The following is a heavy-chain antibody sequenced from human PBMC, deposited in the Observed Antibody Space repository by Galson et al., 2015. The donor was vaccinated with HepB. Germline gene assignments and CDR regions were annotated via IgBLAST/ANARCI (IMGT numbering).Heavy chain of an antibody. V-gene: IGHV3-23*01. CDR3: ARDGSVAGTSDY. J-gene: IGHJ4*02. Sequence: LRLSCAASGSTFSTYAMTWVRQAPGKGLEWVSVISGSGGITYYADSVKGRFTISRDNPKNTLYLQMNSLRAEDTAVYYCARDGSVAGTSDYWGQGTLVTVSS. CDR2: ISGSGGIT. D-gene: IGHD6-19*01. CDR1: GSTFSTYA.